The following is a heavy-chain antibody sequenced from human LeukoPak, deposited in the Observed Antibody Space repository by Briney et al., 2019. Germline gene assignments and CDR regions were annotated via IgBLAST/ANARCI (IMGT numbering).Heavy chain of an antibody. V-gene: IGHV1-2*02. CDR2: INPNSGGT. CDR1: GYTFTGYY. D-gene: IGHD3-22*01. CDR3: ARNRGGRYYDSSGYYALRY. Sequence: ASVKVSYKASGYTFTGYYMHWVRQAPGQGLEWMGWINPNSGGTNYAQKFQGRVTMTRDTSISTAYMELSRLRSDDTAVYYCARNRGGRYYDSSGYYALRYWGQGTLVTVSS. J-gene: IGHJ4*02.